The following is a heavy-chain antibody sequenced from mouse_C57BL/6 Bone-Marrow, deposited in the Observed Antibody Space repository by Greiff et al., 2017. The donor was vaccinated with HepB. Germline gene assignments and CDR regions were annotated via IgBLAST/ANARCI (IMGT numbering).Heavy chain of an antibody. Sequence: ESGPGLVKPSQSLSLTCSVTGYSITSGYYWNWIRQFPGNKLEWMGYISYDGSNNYNPSLKNRISITRDTSKNQFFLKLNSVTTEDTATYYCARETVGLDYWGQGTTLTVSS. CDR1: GYSITSGYY. D-gene: IGHD1-1*01. CDR3: ARETVGLDY. CDR2: ISYDGSN. V-gene: IGHV3-6*01. J-gene: IGHJ2*01.